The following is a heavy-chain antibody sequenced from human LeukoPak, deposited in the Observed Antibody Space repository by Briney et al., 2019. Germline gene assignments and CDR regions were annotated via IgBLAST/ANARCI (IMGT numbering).Heavy chain of an antibody. Sequence: RTSETLSPTCAVSGASITPYYWTWIRQPAGKTLEWIGRIHTTGNTNHNSSLKSRVTMSLDTSNNQFSLKLASVTDADTAVYYCARGHRRGDYSDRYNFYDYWGQGILVTVSS. V-gene: IGHV4-4*07. CDR3: ARGHRRGDYSDRYNFYDY. CDR2: IHTTGNT. J-gene: IGHJ4*02. D-gene: IGHD4-17*01. CDR1: GASITPYY.